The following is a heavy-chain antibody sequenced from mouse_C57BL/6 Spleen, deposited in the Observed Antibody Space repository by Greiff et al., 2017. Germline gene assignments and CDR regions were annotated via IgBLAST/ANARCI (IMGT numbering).Heavy chain of an antibody. V-gene: IGHV1-50*01. J-gene: IGHJ2*01. CDR3: ARAGNFRWDDY. D-gene: IGHD2-14*01. CDR2: IDPSDSYT. CDR1: GYTFTSYW. Sequence: QVQLKQPGAELVKPGASVKLSCKASGYTFTSYWMQWVKQRPGQGLEWIGEIDPSDSYTNYNQKFKGKATLTVDTSSSTAYMQLSSLTSEDSAVYYCARAGNFRWDDYWGQGTTLTVSS.